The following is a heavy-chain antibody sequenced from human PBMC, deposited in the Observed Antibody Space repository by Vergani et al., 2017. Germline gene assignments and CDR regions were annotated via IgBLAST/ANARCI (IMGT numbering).Heavy chain of an antibody. J-gene: IGHJ6*03. CDR3: VAGYYGSGSNVSFIYYYYYYMDV. V-gene: IGHV1-69*12. Sequence: QVQLVQSGAEVKKPGSSVKVSCKASGGTFSSYAISWVRQAPGQGLEWMGGIIPIFGTANYAQKFQGRVTITADESTSTAYMELSSLRSEDTAVYYCVAGYYGSGSNVSFIYYYYYYMDVWGKGTTVTVSS. D-gene: IGHD3-10*01. CDR2: IIPIFGTA. CDR1: GGTFSSYA.